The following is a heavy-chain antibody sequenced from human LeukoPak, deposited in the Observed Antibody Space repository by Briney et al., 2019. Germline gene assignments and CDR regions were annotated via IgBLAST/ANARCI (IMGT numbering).Heavy chain of an antibody. CDR3: ARDSYSYGWSYFDY. J-gene: IGHJ4*02. V-gene: IGHV4-38-2*02. CDR2: IYHSGST. D-gene: IGHD5-18*01. CDR1: GYSISSGYY. Sequence: SETLSLTCTVSGYSISSGYYWGWIRQPPGKGLEWIGSIYHSGSTYYNPSLKSRVTISVDTSKNQFSLKLSSVTAADTAVYYCARDSYSYGWSYFDYWGQGTLVTVSS.